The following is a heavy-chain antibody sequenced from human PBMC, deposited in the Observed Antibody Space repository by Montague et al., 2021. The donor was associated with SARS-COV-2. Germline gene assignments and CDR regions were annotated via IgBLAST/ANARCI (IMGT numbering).Heavy chain of an antibody. CDR3: ARAPGSSYSSGWYDYCYGMDV. Sequence: SLRLSCAASGFTVSSNYISWVRQAPGKGLEWVSVIYSGSGSTYYADSVKGRFTISRDISKNTLYLQMNSLGAEDTAVYYCARAPGSSYSSGWYDYCYGMDVWGQGTTVTVSS. CDR1: GFTVSSNY. D-gene: IGHD6-19*01. J-gene: IGHJ6*02. V-gene: IGHV3-66*01. CDR2: IYSGSGST.